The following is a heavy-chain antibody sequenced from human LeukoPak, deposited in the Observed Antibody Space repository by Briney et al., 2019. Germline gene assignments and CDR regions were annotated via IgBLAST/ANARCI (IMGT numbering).Heavy chain of an antibody. CDR1: GFTFSSYG. CDR3: AKDGRDYYGSGPGKTGFDY. CDR2: ISYDGSNK. J-gene: IGHJ4*02. Sequence: PGGSLRLSCAASGFTFSSYGMHWVRQAPGKGLEWVAVISYDGSNKYYADSVKGRFTISRDNSKNTLYLQMNSLRAEDTAVYYCAKDGRDYYGSGPGKTGFDYWGQGTLVTVSS. D-gene: IGHD3-10*01. V-gene: IGHV3-30*18.